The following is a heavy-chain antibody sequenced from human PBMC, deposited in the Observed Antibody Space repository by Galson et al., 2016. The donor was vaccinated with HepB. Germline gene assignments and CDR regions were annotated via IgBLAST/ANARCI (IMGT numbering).Heavy chain of an antibody. Sequence: SLRLSCAASGFTFSNFAMHWVRQAPGKGLEWVAVIWYDGTSKYYVDSVKGRFTISRDDAKNSLYLQMTSLRDEDTAVYYCARGYASGNFYQWGQGTLVTVSS. J-gene: IGHJ4*02. CDR3: ARGYASGNFYQ. CDR1: GFTFSNFA. CDR2: IWYDGTSK. D-gene: IGHD3-10*01. V-gene: IGHV3-33*01.